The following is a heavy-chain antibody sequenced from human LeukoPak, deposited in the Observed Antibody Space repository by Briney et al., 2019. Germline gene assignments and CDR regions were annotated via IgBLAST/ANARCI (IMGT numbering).Heavy chain of an antibody. V-gene: IGHV4-4*02. CDR2: IYHSGST. CDR1: GGSISSSNW. D-gene: IGHD3-22*01. CDR3: ARANYYDSRGNYGMDV. Sequence: SETLSLTCAVSGGSISSSNWWSWVRQPPGKGLEWIGEIYHSGSTNYNPSLKSRVTISVDKSKNQFSLKLSSVTAADTAVYYCARANYYDSRGNYGMDVWGQGTTVTVSS. J-gene: IGHJ6*02.